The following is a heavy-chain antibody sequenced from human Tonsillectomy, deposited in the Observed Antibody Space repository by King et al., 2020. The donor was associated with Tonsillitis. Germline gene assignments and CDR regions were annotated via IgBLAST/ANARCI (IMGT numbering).Heavy chain of an antibody. V-gene: IGHV3-30*03. CDR3: AADASTVAAWVDC. CDR1: GFNFSNYG. CDR2: ISHDGSDT. Sequence: VQLVESGGGVVHPGRSLTLSCAASGFNFSNYGMHWVRQAPGKGLEWVAVISHDGSDTYYIDSVRGRFTISRDNSKNTVSLHMTGLRPEDTAVYYCAADASTVAAWVDCWGQGSLVSVSS. D-gene: IGHD4-17*01. J-gene: IGHJ4*02.